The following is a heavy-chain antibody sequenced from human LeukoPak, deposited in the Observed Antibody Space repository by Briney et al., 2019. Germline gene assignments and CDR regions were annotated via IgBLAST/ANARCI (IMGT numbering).Heavy chain of an antibody. Sequence: SETLSLTCTVSGGSISNYYWIWMRQPPGKGLEWIGSLYNSGSTNYNPSLKSRVTISVDTSKNQFSLKLSSVTAADTAVYYCARGRVTIFGVVNNWFDPWGQGTLVTVSS. J-gene: IGHJ5*02. CDR1: GGSISNYY. D-gene: IGHD3-3*01. V-gene: IGHV4-59*12. CDR3: ARGRVTIFGVVNNWFDP. CDR2: LYNSGST.